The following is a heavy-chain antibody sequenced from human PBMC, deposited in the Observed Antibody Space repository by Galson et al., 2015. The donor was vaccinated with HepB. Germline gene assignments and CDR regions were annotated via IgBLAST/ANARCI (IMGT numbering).Heavy chain of an antibody. Sequence: SVKVSCKASGGTFSSYAISWVRQAPGQGLEWMGGIIPIFGTANYAQKFQGRVTITADESTSTAYMELSSLRSEDTAVYYCASGGGRGVIINYYGMDVWGQGTTVTVSS. CDR1: GGTFSSYA. CDR2: IIPIFGTA. J-gene: IGHJ6*02. D-gene: IGHD3-10*01. CDR3: ASGGGRGVIINYYGMDV. V-gene: IGHV1-69*13.